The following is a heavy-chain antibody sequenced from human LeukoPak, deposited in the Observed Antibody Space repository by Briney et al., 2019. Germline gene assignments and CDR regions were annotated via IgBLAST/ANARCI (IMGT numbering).Heavy chain of an antibody. CDR3: ARYRDGYNYDY. CDR2: VWFDGSNK. J-gene: IGHJ4*02. V-gene: IGHV3-33*01. D-gene: IGHD5-24*01. CDR1: GFTFGSYG. Sequence: PGGSLRLSCAASGFTFGSYGMHWVRQAPGKGLEWVAVVWFDGSNKYYADSVKGRFTISRNNSKNTLYLQMNSLRAEDTAVYYCARYRDGYNYDYWGQGTLVTVSS.